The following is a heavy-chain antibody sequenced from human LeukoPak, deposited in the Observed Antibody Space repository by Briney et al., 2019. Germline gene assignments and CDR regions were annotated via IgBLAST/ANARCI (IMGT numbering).Heavy chain of an antibody. CDR1: GYTFTSYY. CDR2: INPSGGST. D-gene: IGHD2-15*01. CDR3: ARGGDIVVVVAATTIFGY. J-gene: IGHJ4*02. V-gene: IGHV1-46*01. Sequence: ASVKVSCKASGYTFTSYYMHWVRQAPGQGLEWMGIINPSGGSTSYAQKFQGRVTMTRDTSTSTVYMELSSLRSEDTAVYYCARGGDIVVVVAATTIFGYWGQGTLVTVSS.